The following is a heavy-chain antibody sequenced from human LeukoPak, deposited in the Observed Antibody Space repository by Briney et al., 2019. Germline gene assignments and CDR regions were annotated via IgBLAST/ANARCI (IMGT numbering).Heavy chain of an antibody. J-gene: IGHJ5*02. D-gene: IGHD3-22*01. CDR1: GGSISSSTYY. CDR3: ASQGDSSGYYRGFDP. CDR2: IYYSGST. V-gene: IGHV4-39*01. Sequence: SETLSLTCTVSGGSISSSTYYWAWIRQPPGKGLEWIGCIYYSGSTYYNPSLKSRVTISVDASKIQFSLKLSSVTAADTAVYYCASQGDSSGYYRGFDPWGQGTLVTVSS.